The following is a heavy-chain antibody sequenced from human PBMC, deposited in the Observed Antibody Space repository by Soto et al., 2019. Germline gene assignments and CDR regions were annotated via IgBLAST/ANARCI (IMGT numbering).Heavy chain of an antibody. CDR1: GGSIRIRSYY. CDR2: IYYSGST. V-gene: IGHV4-39*01. J-gene: IGHJ4*02. Sequence: EXLSLTGTVTGGSIRIRSYYLGWIRQPPGKGLEWIGSIYYSGSTYNNPSLRSRFSMSIDTSKDQFSLKLKSVTAADTALYFCARPRTSVVTQAYFDVWGPGSLVTVYS. D-gene: IGHD2-21*02. CDR3: ARPRTSVVTQAYFDV.